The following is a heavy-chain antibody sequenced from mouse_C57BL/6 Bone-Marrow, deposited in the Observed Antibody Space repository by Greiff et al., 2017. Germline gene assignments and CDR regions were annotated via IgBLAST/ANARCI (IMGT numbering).Heavy chain of an antibody. CDR3: ARRKTTGGDAY. CDR1: GYTFTSYG. J-gene: IGHJ3*01. CDR2: IYPRSGNT. V-gene: IGHV1-81*01. D-gene: IGHD1-1*01. Sequence: QVQLKESGAELARPGASVKLSCKASGYTFTSYGISWVKQRTGQGLEWIGEIYPRSGNTYYNEQFKGKATLTADKSSSSAYMELRSLTAEGSAVYCWARRKTTGGDAYGGQGTLVTVAA.